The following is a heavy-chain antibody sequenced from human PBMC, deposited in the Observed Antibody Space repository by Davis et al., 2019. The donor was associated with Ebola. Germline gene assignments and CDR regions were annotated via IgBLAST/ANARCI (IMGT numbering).Heavy chain of an antibody. J-gene: IGHJ2*01. CDR2: IRYDGSNK. D-gene: IGHD1-14*01. V-gene: IGHV3-30*02. CDR1: GFTFSNYG. CDR3: ARDLPGGDWYFDL. Sequence: GESLKISCAASGFTFSNYGMHWVRQAPGKGLEWVAFIRYDGSNKYYADSVKGRFTISRDNSKNTLYLQMNSLRAEDTAVYYCARDLPGGDWYFDLWGRGTLVTVSS.